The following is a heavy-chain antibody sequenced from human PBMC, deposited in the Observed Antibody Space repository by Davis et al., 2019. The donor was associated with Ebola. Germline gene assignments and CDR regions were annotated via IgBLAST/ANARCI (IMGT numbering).Heavy chain of an antibody. CDR3: ARDFRGSCNGPSCPYYYDYGMDV. J-gene: IGHJ6*02. D-gene: IGHD2-2*01. CDR1: GFTVSSYY. CDR2: ISSSGTYI. Sequence: GESLKISCEASGFTVSSYYMNWIRQAPGKGLEWVSTISSSGTYISYSDSVKGRFTISRDNAKNSLSLQMSSLRGEDTAVYYCARDFRGSCNGPSCPYYYDYGMDVWGQGTTVTVS. V-gene: IGHV3-11*01.